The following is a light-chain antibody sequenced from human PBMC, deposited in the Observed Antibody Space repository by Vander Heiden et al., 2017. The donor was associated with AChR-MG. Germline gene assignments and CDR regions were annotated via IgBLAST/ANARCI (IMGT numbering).Light chain of an antibody. CDR1: QGSSSY. V-gene: IGKV1-27*01. Sequence: DIQLTQSPSPRSASVGDRVTSTCRLSQGSSSYLNWYRQKPGKVPKLLIYSASNLPSGVPSRFSGSGSGTDFTLTISSLQPEDVATYYCQRAHHAPRTFGGGTKVEIK. CDR2: SAS. J-gene: IGKJ4*01. CDR3: QRAHHAPRT.